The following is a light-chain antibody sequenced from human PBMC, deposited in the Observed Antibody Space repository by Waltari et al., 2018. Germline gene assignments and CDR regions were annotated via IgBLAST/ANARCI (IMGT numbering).Light chain of an antibody. J-gene: IGLJ3*02. CDR2: INSDGSH. Sequence: LALTQSPSASASLGASVKLTCTLDSGHSSNVVAWHQQHPEKGPRYLRKINSDGSHSKGDEIPDRFSGSSSGAERYLTISSVQSDDEADYYCQTGGHGTWVFGGGTKLTVL. CDR1: SGHSSNV. CDR3: QTGGHGTWV. V-gene: IGLV4-69*01.